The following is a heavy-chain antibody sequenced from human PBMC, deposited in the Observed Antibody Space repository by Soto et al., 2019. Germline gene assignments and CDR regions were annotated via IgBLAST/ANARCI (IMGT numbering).Heavy chain of an antibody. CDR3: ARHSGDVSPTETFPV. J-gene: IGHJ3*01. CDR2: VYYTGSA. CDR1: GGSISSSRYY. D-gene: IGHD1-1*01. Sequence: QVQLQESGPGLVKPSETLSLTCTVSGGSISSSRYYWGWIRQPPGKGLEWIGSVYYTGSAYYNPSLKSRVPISVDTSKNQCSLKLTSVTAADTAVFYCARHSGDVSPTETFPVWGLGTMVTVSS. V-gene: IGHV4-39*01.